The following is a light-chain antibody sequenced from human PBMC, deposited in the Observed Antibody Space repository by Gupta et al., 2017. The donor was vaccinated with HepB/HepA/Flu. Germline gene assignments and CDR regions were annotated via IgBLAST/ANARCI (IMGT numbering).Light chain of an antibody. CDR3: QQTDSVPKT. V-gene: IGKV1-39*01. CDR2: TAS. J-gene: IGKJ3*01. Sequence: DIQMTQSPSSLSASVGDRVTITCRSSQSIFRYLNWFQKKPGKAPNLLIYTASSLQSGVPSRFSGGGSGTDFTLNISRLQPEDFATYYCQQTDSVPKTFGHGTKVDVK. CDR1: QSIFRY.